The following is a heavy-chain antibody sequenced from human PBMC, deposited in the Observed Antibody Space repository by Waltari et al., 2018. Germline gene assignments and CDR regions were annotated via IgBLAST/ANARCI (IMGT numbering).Heavy chain of an antibody. D-gene: IGHD3-10*01. Sequence: QVQLQESGPGLVKPSQTLSLTCTVSGGPISSVDYYWGWIRQPPGKGLEWIGYIYDSGITSYNPALKSRVTISVDTSKNQFSLKLSSVTAADTAVYYCARGSITLDYWGQGTLVTVSS. CDR1: GGPISSVDYY. CDR3: ARGSITLDY. V-gene: IGHV4-30-4*08. CDR2: IYDSGIT. J-gene: IGHJ4*02.